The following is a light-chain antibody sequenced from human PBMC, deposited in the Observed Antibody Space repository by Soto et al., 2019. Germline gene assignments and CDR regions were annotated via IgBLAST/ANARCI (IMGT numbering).Light chain of an antibody. V-gene: IGKV1-5*03. CDR1: QTISSC. Sequence: DIPMTQSPSTLSGSVGDRVTITCRASQTISSCLAWYQQKQGKAPKLLIYKASTLKIGVPSRFSGSGSGTEFTLTISRLQPDDFATYYCQHYNRYSVAFGQGTKVDLK. CDR2: KAS. J-gene: IGKJ1*01. CDR3: QHYNRYSVA.